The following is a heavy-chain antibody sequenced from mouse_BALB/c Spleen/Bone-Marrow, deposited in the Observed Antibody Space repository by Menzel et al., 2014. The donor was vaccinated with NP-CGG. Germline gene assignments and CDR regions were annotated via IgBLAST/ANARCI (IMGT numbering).Heavy chain of an antibody. J-gene: IGHJ2*01. CDR3: TRKYGPLYYFDY. V-gene: IGHV1-69*02. CDR1: GYTFTSYS. Sequence: VQLVESVPELVRPGPSVKLSCKASGYTFTSYSTNWVNQRPAQGLEWIGNIYPSDSYTNYNQKFKDKATLTVDKSSSTAYMQLSSPTSEDSAIYYCTRKYGPLYYFDYWGQGTTLTVSS. D-gene: IGHD2-10*02. CDR2: IYPSDSYT.